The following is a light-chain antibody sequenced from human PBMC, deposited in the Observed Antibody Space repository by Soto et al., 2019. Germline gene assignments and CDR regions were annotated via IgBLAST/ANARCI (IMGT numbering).Light chain of an antibody. CDR1: QSVRSSY. CDR2: GAS. CDR3: QQYSSPPAT. J-gene: IGKJ1*01. Sequence: ETVLTQSPGTLSLSPGERATLSCRASQSVRSSYLAWYQQKPGQTPRLLIYGASSRATGIPDRFSDIGSGTDFTLTISRLEPEDFAVYFCQQYSSPPATFGQGTKVEIK. V-gene: IGKV3-20*01.